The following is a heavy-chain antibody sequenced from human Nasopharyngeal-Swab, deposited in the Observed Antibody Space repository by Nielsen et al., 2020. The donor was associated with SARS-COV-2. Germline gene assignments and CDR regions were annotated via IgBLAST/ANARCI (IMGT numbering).Heavy chain of an antibody. CDR3: ARDRAQSYYYDSSGYLIDAFDI. CDR2: IYYSGST. CDR1: GGSISSYY. Sequence: SKTLSLTCTVSGGSISSYYWSWIRQPPGKGLEWIGYIYYSGSTNYNPSLKSRVTISVDTSKNQFSLKLSSVTAADTAVYYCARDRAQSYYYDSSGYLIDAFDIWGQGTMVTVSS. D-gene: IGHD3-22*01. J-gene: IGHJ3*02. V-gene: IGHV4-59*01.